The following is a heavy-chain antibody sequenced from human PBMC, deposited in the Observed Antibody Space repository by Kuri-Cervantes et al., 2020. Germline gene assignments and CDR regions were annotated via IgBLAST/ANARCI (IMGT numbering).Heavy chain of an antibody. Sequence: SETLSLTCTVSGGSINSRSYYWGWIRQPPGKGLEWIGNIYYSGSTYYNPSLKSRVTISVDTSKNQFSLRLSSVTAADTAVYYCARGLGDYVGWFDPWGQGTLVTVSS. V-gene: IGHV4-39*01. J-gene: IGHJ5*02. CDR2: IYYSGST. CDR1: GGSINSRSYY. D-gene: IGHD4-17*01. CDR3: ARGLGDYVGWFDP.